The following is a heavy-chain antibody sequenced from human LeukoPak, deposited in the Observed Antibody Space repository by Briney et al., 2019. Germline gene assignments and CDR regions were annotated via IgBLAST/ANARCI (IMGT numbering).Heavy chain of an antibody. CDR3: ARVDYGDYVAENWFDP. V-gene: IGHV4-4*07. J-gene: IGHJ5*02. CDR1: GFTFSTYS. D-gene: IGHD4-17*01. CDR2: IYTSGST. Sequence: GSLRLSCAASGFTFSTYSMNWIRQPAGKGLEWIGRIYTSGSTNYNPSLKSRVTMSVDTSKNQFSLKLSSVTAADTAVYYCARVDYGDYVAENWFDPWGQGTLVTVSS.